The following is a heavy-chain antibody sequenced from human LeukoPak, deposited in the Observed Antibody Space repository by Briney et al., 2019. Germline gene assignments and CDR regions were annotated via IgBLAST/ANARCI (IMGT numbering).Heavy chain of an antibody. CDR3: ARGDWAGDFDY. J-gene: IGHJ4*02. CDR1: GGSISSGSYY. V-gene: IGHV4-61*02. Sequence: SETLSLTCTVSGGSISSGSYYWSWIRQPAGKGLEWIGRIYTSGSTNYNPSRKSRVTISVDTSKNQFSLKLSSVTAADTAVYYCARGDWAGDFDYWGQGTLVTVSS. CDR2: IYTSGST. D-gene: IGHD2-21*01.